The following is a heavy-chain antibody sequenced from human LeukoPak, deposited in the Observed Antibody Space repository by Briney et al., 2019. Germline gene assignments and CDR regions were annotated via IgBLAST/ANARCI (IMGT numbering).Heavy chain of an antibody. CDR3: AREGGRGYSGYGYFDY. D-gene: IGHD5-12*01. J-gene: IGHJ4*02. CDR2: ISSSSSYI. Sequence: PGGSLRLSCAASGFTFSSYSMNWVRQAPGKGLEWVSSISSSSSYIYYADSVKGRFTISRDNAKNSLYLQMNSLRAEDTAVYYCAREGGRGYSGYGYFDYWGQGTLVTVSS. V-gene: IGHV3-21*01. CDR1: GFTFSSYS.